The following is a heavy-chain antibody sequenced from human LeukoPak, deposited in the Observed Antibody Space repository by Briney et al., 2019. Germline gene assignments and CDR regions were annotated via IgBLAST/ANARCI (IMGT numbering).Heavy chain of an antibody. CDR2: TSHDGSNT. D-gene: IGHD3-16*01. J-gene: IGHJ4*02. CDR3: ARDKNYDYVWGSFKI. V-gene: IGHV3-30*03. Sequence: GGSLRLSCRGSGFIYGNYWMTWVRQAPGKGLEWVAVTSHDGSNTYYVDSVKGRFIISRDNSKNTLYLQMNSLRAEDTAVYYCARDKNYDYVWGSFKIWGQGTLVTVSS. CDR1: GFIYGNYW.